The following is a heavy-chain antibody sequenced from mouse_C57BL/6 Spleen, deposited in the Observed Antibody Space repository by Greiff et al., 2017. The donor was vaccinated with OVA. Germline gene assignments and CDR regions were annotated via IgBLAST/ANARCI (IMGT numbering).Heavy chain of an antibody. J-gene: IGHJ2*01. CDR3: TGYYGSREYFDY. Sequence: VQLQQSGAELVRPGASVKLSCTASGFNIKDYYMHWVKQRPEQGLEWIGRIDPEDGDTEYAPKFQGKATMTADTSSNTAYLQLSSLTSEDTAVYYCTGYYGSREYFDYWGQGTTLTVSS. V-gene: IGHV14-1*01. CDR2: IDPEDGDT. CDR1: GFNIKDYY. D-gene: IGHD1-1*01.